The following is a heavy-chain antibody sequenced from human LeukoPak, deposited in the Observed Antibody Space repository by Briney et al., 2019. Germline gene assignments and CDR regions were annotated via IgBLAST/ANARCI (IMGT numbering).Heavy chain of an antibody. V-gene: IGHV1-8*01. J-gene: IGHJ4*02. CDR2: MNPNSGNT. Sequence: ASVKVSCKASGYTFTSFDINWVRQATGQGLAWMGWMNPNSGNTGYEQKFQGRVTMTRNTSISTAYMELSSLRSEDTAVYFCARSRPYGGTEFDYWGQGILVTVSS. CDR3: ARSRPYGGTEFDY. CDR1: GYTFTSFD. D-gene: IGHD3-16*01.